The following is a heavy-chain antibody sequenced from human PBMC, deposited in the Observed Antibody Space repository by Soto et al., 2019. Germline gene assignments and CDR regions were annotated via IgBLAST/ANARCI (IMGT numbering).Heavy chain of an antibody. Sequence: EVQLVESGGGLVQPGGSLRLSCAASGFTFRTYRMQWVRQAPGKGLVWVSRIDNDGSSTNYADSVKGRFTISRDNAKDTLYLQMNSLRAEDTAVYYCAMGTMDVWDKGTTVTVSS. CDR3: AMGTMDV. D-gene: IGHD7-27*01. CDR1: GFTFRTYR. CDR2: IDNDGSST. J-gene: IGHJ6*04. V-gene: IGHV3-74*02.